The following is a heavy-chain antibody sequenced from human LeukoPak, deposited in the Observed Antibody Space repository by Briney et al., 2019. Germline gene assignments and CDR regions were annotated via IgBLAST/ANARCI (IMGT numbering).Heavy chain of an antibody. CDR2: MNPNSGNT. D-gene: IGHD3-9*01. V-gene: IGHV1-8*02. J-gene: IGHJ6*03. CDR3: ARGGEDYDILTGYYDEYYYYMDV. CDR1: GCTFTSYY. Sequence: GASVKVSCKASGCTFTSYYMHWVQQATGQGLEWMGWMNPNSGNTGYAQKFQGRVTMTRNTSISTAYMELSSLRSEDTAVYYCARGGEDYDILTGYYDEYYYYMDVWGKGTTVTVSS.